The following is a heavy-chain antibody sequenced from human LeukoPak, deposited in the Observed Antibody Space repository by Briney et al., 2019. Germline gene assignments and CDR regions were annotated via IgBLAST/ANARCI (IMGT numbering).Heavy chain of an antibody. J-gene: IGHJ4*02. CDR1: GFTFSSYA. CDR2: ISYDGSNK. D-gene: IGHD3-22*01. V-gene: IGHV3-30-3*01. CDR3: ARGSYDSSGYQPGEFDY. Sequence: GGSLRLSCAASGFTFSSYAMHWVRQAPGKGLEWVAVISYDGSNKYYADSVKGRFTISRDNSKNTRYLQMNSLRAEDTAVYYCARGSYDSSGYQPGEFDYWGQGTLVTVSS.